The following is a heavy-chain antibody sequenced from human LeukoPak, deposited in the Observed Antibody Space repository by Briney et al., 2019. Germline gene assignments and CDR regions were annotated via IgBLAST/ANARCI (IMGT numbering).Heavy chain of an antibody. CDR1: GFTFSDHD. V-gene: IGHV3-15*01. Sequence: GGSLRLSCAASGFTFSDHDMNWVRQAPGKGLEWVGRIKSKTDGGTTDYAAPVKGRFTISRDDSKNTLYLQMNSLKTEDTAVYYCTTGSRTDCSSTSCSYFDYWGQGTLVTVSS. D-gene: IGHD2-2*01. CDR3: TTGSRTDCSSTSCSYFDY. CDR2: IKSKTDGGTT. J-gene: IGHJ4*02.